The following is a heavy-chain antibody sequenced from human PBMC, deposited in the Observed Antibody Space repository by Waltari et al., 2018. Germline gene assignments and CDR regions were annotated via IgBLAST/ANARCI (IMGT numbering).Heavy chain of an antibody. CDR1: GFTFSSYA. V-gene: IGHV3-30-3*01. CDR3: ARASEGVGATQDY. Sequence: QVQLVESGGGVVQPGRSLRLSCAASGFTFSSYAMHWVRLAPGKGLEWVAVISYDGSNKYYADSVKGRFTISRDNSKNTLYLQMNSLRAEDTAVYYCARASEGVGATQDYWGQGTLVTVSS. CDR2: ISYDGSNK. J-gene: IGHJ4*02. D-gene: IGHD1-26*01.